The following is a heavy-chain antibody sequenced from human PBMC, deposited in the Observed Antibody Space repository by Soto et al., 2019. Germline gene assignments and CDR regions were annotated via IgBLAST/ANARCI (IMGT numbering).Heavy chain of an antibody. V-gene: IGHV1-69*01. CDR2: ITPIFGTA. CDR1: GGIFTRYD. D-gene: IGHD3-10*02. Sequence: VQLVQSGAEVKTPGSSVKVSCKASGGIFTRYDIRWVRQAPGQGLEWMGAITPIFGTANYAQKFQGRVTITADATTSTAYMELSSLRSEDTAMYYCAINEGRDVSTFDYWGQGTLVTVSS. J-gene: IGHJ4*02. CDR3: AINEGRDVSTFDY.